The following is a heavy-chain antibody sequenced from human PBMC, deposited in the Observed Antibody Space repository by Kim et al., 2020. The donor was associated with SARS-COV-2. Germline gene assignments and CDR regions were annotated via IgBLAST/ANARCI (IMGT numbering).Heavy chain of an antibody. CDR2: INPSGGST. CDR1: GYTFTSYY. CDR3: ARDLIGSYYDSSGNNGQADAFDI. D-gene: IGHD3-22*01. Sequence: ASVKVSCKASGYTFTSYYMHWVRQAPGQGLEWMGIINPSGGSTSYAQKFQGRVTMTRDTSTSTVYMELSSLRSEDTAVYYCARDLIGSYYDSSGNNGQADAFDIWGQGTMVTVSS. V-gene: IGHV1-46*01. J-gene: IGHJ3*02.